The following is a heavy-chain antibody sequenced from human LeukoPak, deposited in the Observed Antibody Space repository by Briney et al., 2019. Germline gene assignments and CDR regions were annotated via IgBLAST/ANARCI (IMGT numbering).Heavy chain of an antibody. CDR2: IYTSGST. CDR3: ARDREGGSAWFDP. J-gene: IGHJ5*02. V-gene: IGHV4-61*02. Sequence: DPSQTLSLTCTVSGGSISSGSYYWSWIRQPAGKGLEWIGRIYTSGSTNYNPSLKSRVTISVDTSKNQFSLKRSSVTAADTAVYYCARDREGGSAWFDPWGQGTLVTVSS. CDR1: GGSISSGSYY.